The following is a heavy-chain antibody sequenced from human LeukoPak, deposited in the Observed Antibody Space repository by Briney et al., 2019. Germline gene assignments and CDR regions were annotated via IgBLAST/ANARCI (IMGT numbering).Heavy chain of an antibody. CDR3: ARGPIDYYYDSSGYDY. CDR1: GFTFSSYS. D-gene: IGHD3-22*01. Sequence: PGGSLRLSCAASGFTFSSYSTNWVRQAPGKGLEWVSSISSSSSYIYYADSVKGRFTISRDNAKNSLYLQMNSLRAEDTAVYYCARGPIDYYYDSSGYDYWGQGTLVTVSS. J-gene: IGHJ4*02. CDR2: ISSSSSYI. V-gene: IGHV3-21*01.